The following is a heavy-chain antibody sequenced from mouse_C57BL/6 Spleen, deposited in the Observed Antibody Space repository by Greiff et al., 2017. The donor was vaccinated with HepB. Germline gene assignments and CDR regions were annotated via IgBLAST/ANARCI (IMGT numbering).Heavy chain of an antibody. J-gene: IGHJ3*01. CDR2: INPNNGGT. V-gene: IGHV1-18*01. D-gene: IGHD2-5*01. Sequence: EVQLQQSGPELVKPGASVKIPCKASGYTFTDYNMDWVKQSHGKSLEWIGDINPNNGGTIYNQKFKGKATLTVDKSSSTAYMEIRSLTSEDTAVYYCARRGSNYGFAYGGQGTLVTVSA. CDR1: GYTFTDYN. CDR3: ARRGSNYGFAY.